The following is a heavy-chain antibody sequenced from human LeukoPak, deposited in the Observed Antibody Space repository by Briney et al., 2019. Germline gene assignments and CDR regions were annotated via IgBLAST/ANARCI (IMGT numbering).Heavy chain of an antibody. Sequence: SQSLSLTCAISGDSVSSNSVTWNWIRQSPSRGLEWLGRTYYRSTWYNDYAVSVRGRITVNPDTFKNQFSLHLNSVTPEDTAVYYCARRLTQYDCFDPWGQGILVTVSS. J-gene: IGHJ5*02. CDR2: TYYRSTWYN. CDR3: ARRLTQYDCFDP. V-gene: IGHV6-1*01. D-gene: IGHD2-2*01. CDR1: GDSVSSNSVT.